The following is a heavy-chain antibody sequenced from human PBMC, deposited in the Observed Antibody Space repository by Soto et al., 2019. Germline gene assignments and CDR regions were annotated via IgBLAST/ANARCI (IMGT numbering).Heavy chain of an antibody. V-gene: IGHV3-23*01. Sequence: GGSLRLSCAASGFTFSSYAMSWVRQAPGKGLEWVSAISGSGGSTYYADSVKGRFTISRDNSKNTLYLQMNSLRAEDTALYYWAGGGVNYDFWSGYDNYYYYYMDVWGKGTTVTISS. CDR3: AGGGVNYDFWSGYDNYYYYYMDV. CDR1: GFTFSSYA. J-gene: IGHJ6*03. CDR2: ISGSGGST. D-gene: IGHD3-3*01.